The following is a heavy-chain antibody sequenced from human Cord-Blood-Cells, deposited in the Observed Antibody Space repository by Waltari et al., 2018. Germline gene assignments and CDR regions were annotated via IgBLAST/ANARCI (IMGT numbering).Heavy chain of an antibody. J-gene: IGHJ5*02. Sequence: QVQLQESGPGLVQPSQTLSLTCPVSGGSISSGGDYWSWIRQHPGKGLEWIGYIYYSGSTYYNPALKSRVTISVDTSKNQFSLKLSSVTAADTAVYYCARVIAAAGQGWFDPWGQGTLVTVSS. CDR2: IYYSGST. V-gene: IGHV4-31*03. CDR3: ARVIAAAGQGWFDP. D-gene: IGHD6-13*01. CDR1: GGSISSGGDY.